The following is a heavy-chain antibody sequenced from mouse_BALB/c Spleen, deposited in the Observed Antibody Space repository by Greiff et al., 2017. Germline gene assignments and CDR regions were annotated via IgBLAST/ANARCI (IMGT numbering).Heavy chain of an antibody. J-gene: IGHJ3*01. Sequence: QVHVKQSGAELVRPGSSVKISCKASGYAFSSYWMNWVKQRPGQGLEWIGQIYPGDGDTNYNGKFKGKATLTADKSSSTAYMQLSSLTSEDSAVYFCARSTMITTAFAYWGQGTLVTVSA. D-gene: IGHD2-4*01. V-gene: IGHV1-80*01. CDR1: GYAFSSYW. CDR3: ARSTMITTAFAY. CDR2: IYPGDGDT.